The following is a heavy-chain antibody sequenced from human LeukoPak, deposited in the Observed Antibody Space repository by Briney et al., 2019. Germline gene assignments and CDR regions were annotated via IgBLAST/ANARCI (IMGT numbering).Heavy chain of an antibody. J-gene: IGHJ4*02. D-gene: IGHD5-12*01. V-gene: IGHV1-69*05. CDR1: GGTFSSYA. Sequence: ASVKVSCKASGGTFSSYAISWVRQAPGQGLEWMGGIIPIFGTANYAQKFQGRVTITTDESTSTAYMEPSSLRSEDTAVYYCAREVRSGYDRYYFDYWGQGTLVTVSS. CDR2: IIPIFGTA. CDR3: AREVRSGYDRYYFDY.